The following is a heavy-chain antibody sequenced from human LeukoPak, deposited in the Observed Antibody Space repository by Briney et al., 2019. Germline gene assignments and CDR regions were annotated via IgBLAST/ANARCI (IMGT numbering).Heavy chain of an antibody. D-gene: IGHD3-16*02. CDR2: ISGNGGGT. Sequence: GGSLRLSCAPSGFTFSTYAMIWVRQAPGKGLEWVSAISGNGGGTYYADSVKGRFTISRDNSKNTLYLQMNSLRAEDTAVYYCARLGELSNTDYWGQETLVTVSS. V-gene: IGHV3-23*01. CDR1: GFTFSTYA. J-gene: IGHJ4*02. CDR3: ARLGELSNTDY.